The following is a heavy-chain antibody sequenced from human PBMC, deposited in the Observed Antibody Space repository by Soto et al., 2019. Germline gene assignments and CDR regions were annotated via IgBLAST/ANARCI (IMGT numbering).Heavy chain of an antibody. V-gene: IGHV3-74*01. CDR1: GFTFSSYW. J-gene: IGHJ6*01. CDR3: VRVVLDNGDPGDYHCRIAG. D-gene: IGHD4-17*01. CDR2: INSDGSST. Sequence: PGGSLRLSCAASGFTFSSYWMHWVRQASGKGLVWVSRINSDGSSTSYADSVKGRFTISRDNAKNTLYLQMNSLRAEDTAVYYSVRVVLDNGDPGDYHCRIAGWGQGTTVTVSS.